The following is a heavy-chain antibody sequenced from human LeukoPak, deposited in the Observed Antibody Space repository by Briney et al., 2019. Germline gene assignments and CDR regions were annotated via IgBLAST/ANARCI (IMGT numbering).Heavy chain of an antibody. CDR2: ISSSSSYI. D-gene: IGHD5-18*01. CDR3: ARERVSAMTDY. CDR1: GFTFSSYS. Sequence: GGSLRLSCAASGFTFSSYSMNWVRQAPGEGLEWVSSISSSSSYISYADSVKGRFTISRDNAKNSLYLQMNSLRAEDTAVYYCARERVSAMTDYWGQGTLVTVSS. V-gene: IGHV3-21*01. J-gene: IGHJ4*02.